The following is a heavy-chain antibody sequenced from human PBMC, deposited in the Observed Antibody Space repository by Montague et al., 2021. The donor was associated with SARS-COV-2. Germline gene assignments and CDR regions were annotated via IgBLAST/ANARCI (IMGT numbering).Heavy chain of an antibody. J-gene: IGHJ5*02. CDR1: GGSITSSLYY. CDR3: ARHATSSGHWSWFDP. CDR2: IHYSETT. D-gene: IGHD3-22*01. V-gene: IGHV4-39*01. Sequence: SETLSLTCTVSGGSITSSLYYWGWIRQPPGKGLEWIGTIHYSETTSYNPSLKSRVTISVDTSKNQFSLKVASVTAADTAVYYCARHATSSGHWSWFDPWGQGTLVTVSS.